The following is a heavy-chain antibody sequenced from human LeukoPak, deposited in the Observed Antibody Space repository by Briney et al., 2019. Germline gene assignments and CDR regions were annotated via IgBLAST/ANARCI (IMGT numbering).Heavy chain of an antibody. CDR2: IYYSGST. J-gene: IGHJ6*04. CDR1: GGSISSYY. Sequence: SETLSLTCTVSGGSISSYYWSWIRQPPGKGLEWIGYIYYSGSTNYNPSLKSRVTISVDTSKNQLSLKLSSVTAADTAVYYCARDVGSMVRGVNYYYGMDVWGKGTTVTVSS. CDR3: ARDVGSMVRGVNYYYGMDV. D-gene: IGHD3-10*01. V-gene: IGHV4-59*01.